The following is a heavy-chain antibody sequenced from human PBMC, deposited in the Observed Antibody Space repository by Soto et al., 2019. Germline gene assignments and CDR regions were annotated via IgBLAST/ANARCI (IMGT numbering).Heavy chain of an antibody. Sequence: QLQLQESGPGLVKPSETLSLTCTVSGGSISSSSYYWGWIRQPPGKGLEWIGSIYYSGSTYYNPSLKGRVTISVDTSKNQFSLKLSSVTAADTAVYYCASMTTVPAAEYYFDYWGQGTLVTVSS. CDR2: IYYSGST. V-gene: IGHV4-39*01. CDR3: ASMTTVPAAEYYFDY. CDR1: GGSISSSSYY. J-gene: IGHJ4*02. D-gene: IGHD4-4*01.